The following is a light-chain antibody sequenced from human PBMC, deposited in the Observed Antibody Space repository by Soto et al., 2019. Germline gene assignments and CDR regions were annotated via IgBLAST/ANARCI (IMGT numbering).Light chain of an antibody. J-gene: IGKJ4*01. Sequence: VLSQSPVTLSLSPGGRATRSCRASQSVSRYLAWYPQKHGQAPRILIYDASNRDTGIPARFSGSGSGTDCTLTISSLEPEDVEVYYCQQRSNWPLTFGGGTKVDIK. CDR2: DAS. CDR1: QSVSRY. CDR3: QQRSNWPLT. V-gene: IGKV3-11*01.